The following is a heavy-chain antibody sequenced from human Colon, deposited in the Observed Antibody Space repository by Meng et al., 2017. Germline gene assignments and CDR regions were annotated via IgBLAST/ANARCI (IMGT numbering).Heavy chain of an antibody. CDR1: GFTFSSYS. CDR3: ARDLVVAGTLPDY. V-gene: IGHV3-21*01. Sequence: QLGAAGGGSAKPGGSLGLSCAASGFTFSSYSMNWVRQAPGKGLEWVSSISSSSSYIYYADSVKGRFTISRDNAKNSLYLQMNSLRAEDTAVYYCARDLVVAGTLPDYWGQGTLVTVSS. J-gene: IGHJ4*02. D-gene: IGHD6-19*01. CDR2: ISSSSSYI.